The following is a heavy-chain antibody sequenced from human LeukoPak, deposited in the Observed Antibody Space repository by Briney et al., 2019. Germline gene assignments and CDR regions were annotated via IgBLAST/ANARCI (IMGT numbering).Heavy chain of an antibody. CDR2: VYYSGST. J-gene: IGHJ4*02. D-gene: IGHD6-6*01. Sequence: SETLSLTCTVSGGSFKSYYWNWIRQSPGKGLEWIGYVYYSGSTNYNPFLKSRVTMSVDTSKTQFSLRLSPVTTADTAVYYCARGGSRQISSSDFDFWGQGTLVTVSS. V-gene: IGHV4-59*01. CDR1: GGSFKSYY. CDR3: ARGGSRQISSSDFDF.